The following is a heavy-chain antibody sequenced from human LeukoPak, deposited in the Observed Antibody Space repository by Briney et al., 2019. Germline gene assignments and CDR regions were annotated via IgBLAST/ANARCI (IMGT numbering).Heavy chain of an antibody. V-gene: IGHV3-21*04. CDR3: ARGFHFYASGSYSGAFDY. D-gene: IGHD3-10*01. CDR1: GFTFSNYG. Sequence: PGGSLRLSCAASGFTFSNYGMNWVRQAPGKGLEWVSSISSSSYIYYADSVKGRFTISRDNTKNSLYLQMNSLRAEDTAVYYCARGFHFYASGSYSGAFDYWGQGTLVTVSS. CDR2: ISSSSYI. J-gene: IGHJ4*02.